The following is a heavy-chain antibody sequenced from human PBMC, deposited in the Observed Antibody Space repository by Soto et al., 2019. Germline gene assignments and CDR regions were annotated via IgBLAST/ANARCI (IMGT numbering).Heavy chain of an antibody. V-gene: IGHV1-18*04. Sequence: ASVKVSCKASGYTFTSYGISWVRQAPGQGLDWMGWISAYNGNTKYAQDLQGRVTMTTDTSTSTAYMELRSLRSDDTAVYYCARDLWVEPELYYYGMDVWGQGTTVTVSS. CDR3: ARDLWVEPELYYYGMDV. D-gene: IGHD1-1*01. CDR2: ISAYNGNT. CDR1: GYTFTSYG. J-gene: IGHJ6*02.